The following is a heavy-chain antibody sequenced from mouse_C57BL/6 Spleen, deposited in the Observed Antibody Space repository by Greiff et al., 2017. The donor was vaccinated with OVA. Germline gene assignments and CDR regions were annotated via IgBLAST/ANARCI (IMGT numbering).Heavy chain of an antibody. CDR3: ARWGAYDGYYVDY. CDR2: IDPSDSYT. D-gene: IGHD2-3*01. J-gene: IGHJ2*01. Sequence: QVQLQQPGAELVKPGASVKLSCKASGYTFTSYWMQWVKQRPGQGLEWIGEIDPSDSYTNYNQQLKSKATLTVATSTRTAYMQLSSLTSEDSAVYDCARWGAYDGYYVDYWGQGTTLTVAS. V-gene: IGHV1-50*01. CDR1: GYTFTSYW.